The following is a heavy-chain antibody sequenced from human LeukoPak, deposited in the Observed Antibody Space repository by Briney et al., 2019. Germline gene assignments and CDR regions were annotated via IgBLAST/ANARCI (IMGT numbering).Heavy chain of an antibody. CDR1: GFTFTGSA. D-gene: IGHD3-10*01. CDR2: VSDSGGNT. CDR3: AKSHSEAQRGYFDY. Sequence: GGSLKLSCAASGFTFTGSAINWVRQAPGKGLEWLCTVSDSGGNTYYADTVKGRFTISRDNPGNTVYLGLNSLEAEDTAVYYCAKSHSEAQRGYFDYWGQGTLVIVSS. J-gene: IGHJ4*02. V-gene: IGHV3-23*01.